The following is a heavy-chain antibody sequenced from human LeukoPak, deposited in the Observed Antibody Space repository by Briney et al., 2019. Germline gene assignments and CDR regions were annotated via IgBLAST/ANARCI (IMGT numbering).Heavy chain of an antibody. CDR3: ARDLAYSRLDY. CDR2: INPDGNKK. V-gene: IGHV3-7*01. D-gene: IGHD5-18*01. J-gene: IGHJ4*02. Sequence: RGSLRLSCAVSGLTFSSSWMDWVRQAPGKGLEWVASINPDGNKKYSADSVKGRFTISRDNAENSLYLQMNSLRVEDTAFYYCARDLAYSRLDYWGQGMLVTVSS. CDR1: GLTFSSSW.